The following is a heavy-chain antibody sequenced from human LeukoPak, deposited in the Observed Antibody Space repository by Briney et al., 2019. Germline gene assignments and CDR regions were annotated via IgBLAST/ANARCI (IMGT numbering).Heavy chain of an antibody. J-gene: IGHJ4*02. Sequence: GRSLRLSCAASGFTFSSYAMHWVRQAPGKGLEWVAVISYDGSNKYYADSVKGRFTISRDNSKNTLYLQINRLGAEATAVYYCGRDSPNYDILTGYYGYWGEGTLVTVSS. D-gene: IGHD3-9*01. V-gene: IGHV3-30*04. CDR2: ISYDGSNK. CDR1: GFTFSSYA. CDR3: GRDSPNYDILTGYYGY.